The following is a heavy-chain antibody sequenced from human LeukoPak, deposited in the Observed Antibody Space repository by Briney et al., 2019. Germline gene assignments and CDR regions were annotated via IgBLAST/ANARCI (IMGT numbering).Heavy chain of an antibody. D-gene: IGHD2-2*01. Sequence: SVKLSCKASGRTFSSYAISWVRQAPGQGLEWMGGIIPIFGTANYAQKFQGRVTITADKSTSTAYMELSSLRSEETAVYYCARGPGVVVVPAAIDYFDYWGQGTLVTVSS. V-gene: IGHV1-69*06. CDR2: IIPIFGTA. CDR3: ARGPGVVVVPAAIDYFDY. J-gene: IGHJ4*02. CDR1: GRTFSSYA.